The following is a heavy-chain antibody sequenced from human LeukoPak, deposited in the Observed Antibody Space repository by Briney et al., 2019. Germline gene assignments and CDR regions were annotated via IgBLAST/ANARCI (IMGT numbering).Heavy chain of an antibody. CDR2: ISGYNGDT. J-gene: IGHJ4*02. Sequence: ASVKASCKGSGYTFTRYGINWVRQAPGQGLEWMGWISGYNGDTKYAQKIQGRVTMTTDTSTSAAYMELRSLRFDDTAVYYCARATGSGWYLDYWGQGTLVTVSS. V-gene: IGHV1-18*01. CDR3: ARATGSGWYLDY. CDR1: GYTFTRYG. D-gene: IGHD6-13*01.